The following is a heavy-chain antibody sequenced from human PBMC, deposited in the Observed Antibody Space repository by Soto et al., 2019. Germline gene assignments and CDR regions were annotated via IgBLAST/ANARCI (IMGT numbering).Heavy chain of an antibody. CDR3: ARVATTYYYDSSCYYFAFDI. CDR1: GGSISSGDYS. CDR2: IYHSGST. J-gene: IGHJ3*02. V-gene: IGHV4-30-4*01. D-gene: IGHD3-22*01. Sequence: SETLSLTFTVSGGSISSGDYSWSWIRQPPGRGLEWIGYIYHSGSTYYNPSLKIRVTISVDTSKNQFSLKLSSVTAADTAVYYCARVATTYYYDSSCYYFAFDIWGQGTMVTVSS.